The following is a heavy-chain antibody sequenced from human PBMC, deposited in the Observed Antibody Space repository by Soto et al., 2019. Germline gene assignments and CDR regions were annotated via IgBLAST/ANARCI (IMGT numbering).Heavy chain of an antibody. V-gene: IGHV3-9*01. CDR1: GFTFDDYA. CDR2: ISWNSGSI. Sequence: PGGSLRLSCAASGFTFDDYAMHWVRQAPGKGLEWVSGISWNSGSIGYADSVKGRYTISRDNAKNSLYLQMNSLRAEDTALYYCVKDMGYYDYVWGSYRYHPIYYYYYGMDVWGQGTTVTVSS. D-gene: IGHD3-16*02. CDR3: VKDMGYYDYVWGSYRYHPIYYYYYGMDV. J-gene: IGHJ6*02.